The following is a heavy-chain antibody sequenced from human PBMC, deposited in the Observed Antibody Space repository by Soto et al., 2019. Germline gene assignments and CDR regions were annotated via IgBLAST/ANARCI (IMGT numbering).Heavy chain of an antibody. J-gene: IGHJ1*01. V-gene: IGHV4-34*01. CDR1: GGSCIGYY. CDR3: ARTLPIAAADPEEYFQH. D-gene: IGHD6-13*01. Sequence: PSETLSLTCAVYGGSCIGYYWSWIRQPPGKGLEWIGEINHSGSTNYNPSLKSRVTISVDTSKNQFSLKLSSVTAADTAVYYCARTLPIAAADPEEYFQHWGQGTLVTVSS. CDR2: INHSGST.